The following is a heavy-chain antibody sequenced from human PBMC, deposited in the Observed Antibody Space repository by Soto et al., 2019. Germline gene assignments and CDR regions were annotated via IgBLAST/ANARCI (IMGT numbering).Heavy chain of an antibody. Sequence: EALSLTCVDSSYVIESGHYWGWVRQPPVKGLEWVGSIYDSGTTYYNPSLRSRVTISADTSKNQLSLSLTSLTAADTAVYYCARSPQYYTPGSSPFDYWGPGTMVTVSS. V-gene: IGHV4-38-2*01. CDR3: ARSPQYYTPGSSPFDY. CDR2: IYDSGTT. J-gene: IGHJ4*03. D-gene: IGHD3-3*01. CDR1: SYVIESGHY.